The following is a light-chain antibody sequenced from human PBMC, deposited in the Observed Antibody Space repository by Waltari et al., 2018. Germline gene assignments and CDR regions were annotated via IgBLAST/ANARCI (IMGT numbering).Light chain of an antibody. CDR3: QQYHSSPQT. V-gene: IGKV4-1*01. J-gene: IGKJ1*01. CDR2: WAS. CDR1: QSVLYNSDNTNY. Sequence: DIVLTQSPDSLAVSLGERATINCKSSQSVLYNSDNTNYLAWYQQKPGQPPKLLIYWASTRESGVPDRFSGSGSGADFTLTINSLQAEDVAVYYCQQYHSSPQTFGQGTKVEIK.